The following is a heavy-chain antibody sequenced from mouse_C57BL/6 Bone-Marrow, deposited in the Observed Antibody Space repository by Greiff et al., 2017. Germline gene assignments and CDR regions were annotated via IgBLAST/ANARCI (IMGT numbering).Heavy chain of an antibody. CDR3: ATDYDSNYFDY. Sequence: EVKLVESGGGLVKPGGSLKLSCAASGFTFSDYGMHWVRQAPEKGLEWVAYISSGSSTIYYADKVKGRFTISRDNAKNTLFMQMTSLRSEDTAMYYCATDYDSNYFDYWGKGTTLTVSS. D-gene: IGHD1-1*01. V-gene: IGHV5-17*01. J-gene: IGHJ2*01. CDR1: GFTFSDYG. CDR2: ISSGSSTI.